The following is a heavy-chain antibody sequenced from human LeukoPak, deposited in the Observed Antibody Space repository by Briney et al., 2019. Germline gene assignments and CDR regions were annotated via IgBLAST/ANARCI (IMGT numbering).Heavy chain of an antibody. J-gene: IGHJ4*02. V-gene: IGHV4-38-2*01. D-gene: IGHD6-13*01. CDR2: IYHSGST. CDR3: ARVDSSSFDY. Sequence: SETLSLTCAVSGYSISSGYYWGWIRQPPGKGLEWIGSIYHSGSTYYNPSLKGRVTISVDTSKNQFSLKLSSVTAADTAVYYCARVDSSSFDYWGQGTLVTVSS. CDR1: GYSISSGYY.